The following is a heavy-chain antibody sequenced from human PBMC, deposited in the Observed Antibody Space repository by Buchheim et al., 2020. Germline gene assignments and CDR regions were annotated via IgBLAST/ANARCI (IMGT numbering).Heavy chain of an antibody. D-gene: IGHD1-26*01. V-gene: IGHV4-4*02. J-gene: IGHJ4*02. CDR2: IFHTGST. CDR3: ARGGEWERIFDY. CDR1: GASISSTYW. Sequence: QVQLQESGPGLVKPSGTLSLTCAVSGASISSTYWWTWVRQPPGEGLEWIGEIFHTGSTNYNASLKSRVTISLDKSNNQFSLNLNSVTAADTAVYYCARGGEWERIFDYWGQGTLVTVSS.